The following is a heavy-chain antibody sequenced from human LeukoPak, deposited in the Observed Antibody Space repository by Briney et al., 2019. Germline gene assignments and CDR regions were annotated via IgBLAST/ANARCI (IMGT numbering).Heavy chain of an antibody. CDR3: AASQYFEFWSGRDY. J-gene: IGHJ4*02. CDR1: GFPFSSYT. CDR2: TSYDEPSK. Sequence: SGGSLRLSCAGSGFPFSSYTLHWVRQAPGKGLEWLAGTSYDEPSKNYADSVKGRFTISRDNTKNTVFLQMNTLRVEDTAVYYCAASQYFEFWSGRDYWGQGTLVSVSS. D-gene: IGHD3-3*01. V-gene: IGHV3-30-3*02.